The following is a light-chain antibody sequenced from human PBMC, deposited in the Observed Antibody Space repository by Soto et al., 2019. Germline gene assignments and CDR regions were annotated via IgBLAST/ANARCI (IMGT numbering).Light chain of an antibody. CDR2: GNN. CDR3: QSSDSSLSGSRV. Sequence: QSVLTQPPSVSGAPGQRVIISCTGSSSNIGAGNDVQWYQQLPGTAPKLLIYGNNNRPSGVPDRFSGSKSGTSASLAITGLQAEDEADYYCQSSDSSLSGSRVFGGGTKLIVL. J-gene: IGLJ2*01. CDR1: SSNIGAGND. V-gene: IGLV1-40*01.